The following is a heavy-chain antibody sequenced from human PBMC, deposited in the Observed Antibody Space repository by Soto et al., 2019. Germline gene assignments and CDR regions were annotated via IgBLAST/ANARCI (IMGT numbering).Heavy chain of an antibody. CDR2: FDPEDGET. J-gene: IGHJ4*02. D-gene: IGHD3-9*01. Sequence: GASVKVSCKVSGYTLTELSMHWVRQAPGKGLEWMGGFDPEDGETIYAQKFQGRVTMTEDTSTDTAYMELGRLRSEDTAVYYCATARVLRYFDWSHPGFDYWGQGTLVTVSS. V-gene: IGHV1-24*01. CDR1: GYTLTELS. CDR3: ATARVLRYFDWSHPGFDY.